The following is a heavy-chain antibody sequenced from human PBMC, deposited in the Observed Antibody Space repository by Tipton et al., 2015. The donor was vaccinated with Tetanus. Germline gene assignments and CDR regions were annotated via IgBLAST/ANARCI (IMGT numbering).Heavy chain of an antibody. J-gene: IGHJ3*02. V-gene: IGHV4-39*02. CDR1: GGSISSTSYY. CDR2: MYNSGAT. Sequence: TLSLTCTASGGSISSTSYYWAWIRQPPGKGLEWIGTMYNSGATYYNPSLKGRVTISGDTSKNLFSLTSVTASDTAVYYCARPEASGRARGFDIWGQGTKVTVSP. D-gene: IGHD3-10*01. CDR3: ARPEASGRARGFDI.